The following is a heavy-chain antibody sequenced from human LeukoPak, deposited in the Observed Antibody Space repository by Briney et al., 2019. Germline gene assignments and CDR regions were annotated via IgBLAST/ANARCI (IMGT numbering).Heavy chain of an antibody. CDR2: ISSSSSYL. D-gene: IGHD4-17*01. J-gene: IGHJ4*02. CDR3: ARDRDGDYYFDY. V-gene: IGHV3-21*01. CDR1: GFTFSSYS. Sequence: GGSLRLSCAASGFTFSSYSMNWVRQAPGKGLEWVSSISSSSSYLYYADSVKGRFTISRDNAKNSLYLQMNSLRAEDTAVYYCARDRDGDYYFDYWGQGTLVTVSS.